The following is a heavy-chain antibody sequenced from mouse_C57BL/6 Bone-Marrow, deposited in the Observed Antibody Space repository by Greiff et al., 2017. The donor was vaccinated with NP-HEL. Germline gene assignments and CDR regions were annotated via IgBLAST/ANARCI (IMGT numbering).Heavy chain of an antibody. J-gene: IGHJ3*01. D-gene: IGHD2-2*01. CDR3: ARDRGGYYGYPWFAY. Sequence: EVHLVESGGGLVKPGGSLKLSCAASGFTFSSYAMSWVRQTPEKRLEWVATISDGGSYTYYPDNVKGRFTISRDNAKNNLYLQMSHLKSEDTAMYYCARDRGGYYGYPWFAYWGQGTLVTVSA. CDR1: GFTFSSYA. V-gene: IGHV5-4*01. CDR2: ISDGGSYT.